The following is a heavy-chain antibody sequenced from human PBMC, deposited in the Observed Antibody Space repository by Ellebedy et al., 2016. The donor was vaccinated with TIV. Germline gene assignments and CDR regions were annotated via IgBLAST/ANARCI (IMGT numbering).Heavy chain of an antibody. CDR1: GGSFSGYY. CDR3: ATGILGGDY. CDR2: INHSGST. J-gene: IGHJ4*02. V-gene: IGHV4-34*01. Sequence: SETLSLXXAVYGGSFSGYYWSWIRQPPGKGLEWIGEINHSGSTNYNPSLKSRVTISVDTSKNQFSLKLSPVTAADTAVYYCATGILGGDYWGQGTLVTVSS. D-gene: IGHD3-3*01.